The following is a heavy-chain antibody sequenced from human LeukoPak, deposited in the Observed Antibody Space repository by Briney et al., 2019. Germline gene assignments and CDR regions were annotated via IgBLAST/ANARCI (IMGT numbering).Heavy chain of an antibody. Sequence: GGSLRLSCAASGFTFSSYARSWVRQAPGKGLEWVSAISGSGGRTYYADSVKGRFTISRDKSKNTLYLQMNSLRADDTAVYFCARVGTTSWYSWGPGTLVTVSS. V-gene: IGHV3-23*01. J-gene: IGHJ4*02. CDR1: GFTFSSYA. CDR2: ISGSGGRT. D-gene: IGHD1-14*01. CDR3: ARVGTTSWYS.